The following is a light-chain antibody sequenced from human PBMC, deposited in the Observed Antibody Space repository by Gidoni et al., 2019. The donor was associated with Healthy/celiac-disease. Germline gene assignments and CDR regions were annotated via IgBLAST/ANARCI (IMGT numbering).Light chain of an antibody. Sequence: QSVLTQPPSVSGAPGQRVTISCTGSSSNIGAGYEVHWYQQLPGTAPKLLLYGNRNRPSGVPDRFSGFKSGTSASLAITGLQAEDEADYYCQSYDSSLSVHVVFGGGTKLTVL. J-gene: IGLJ2*01. CDR2: GNR. V-gene: IGLV1-40*01. CDR3: QSYDSSLSVHVV. CDR1: SSNIGAGYE.